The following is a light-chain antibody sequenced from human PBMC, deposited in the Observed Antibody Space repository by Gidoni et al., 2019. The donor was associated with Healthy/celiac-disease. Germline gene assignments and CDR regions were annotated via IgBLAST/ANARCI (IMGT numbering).Light chain of an antibody. CDR1: QNVLYNSNNKNY. J-gene: IGKJ2*01. Sequence: DILMTQSPDSLAVSLGERATINCKSSQNVLYNSNNKNYLAWYQQKPGEPPKLLIYWASTRESGVPDRFSGSGSGTDFTLTISSLQAEDVAVYYCQQYYSAPYTFGQGTKLEIK. CDR3: QQYYSAPYT. CDR2: WAS. V-gene: IGKV4-1*01.